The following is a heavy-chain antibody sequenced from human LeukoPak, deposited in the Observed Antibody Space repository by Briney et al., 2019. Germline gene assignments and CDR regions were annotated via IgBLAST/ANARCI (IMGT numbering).Heavy chain of an antibody. J-gene: IGHJ6*03. CDR1: GFTFSSYW. V-gene: IGHV3-74*01. Sequence: PGGPLRLSCAASGFTFSSYWMHWVRQARGKGLVWVSRINSDGSSTSYADSVKGRFTISRDNAKNTLYLQMNSLRAEDTAVYYCASGVVVVAASRSSYYMDVWGKGTTVTVSS. CDR2: INSDGSST. D-gene: IGHD2-15*01. CDR3: ASGVVVVAASRSSYYMDV.